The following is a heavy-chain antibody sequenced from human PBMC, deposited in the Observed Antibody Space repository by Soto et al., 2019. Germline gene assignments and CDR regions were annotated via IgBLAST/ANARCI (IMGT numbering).Heavy chain of an antibody. J-gene: IGHJ5*02. CDR3: AHSPRFGESNWLDP. D-gene: IGHD3-10*01. CDR1: GFSLSTSGVG. Sequence: SCPTLVNPTQTLTLTCTFSGFSLSTSGVGVGWIRQPPGKALEWLALIYWNDDKRYSPSLKSRLTITKDTSKNQVVLTMTNMDPVDTATYYCAHSPRFGESNWLDPWGQGTMVTV. V-gene: IGHV2-5*01. CDR2: IYWNDDK.